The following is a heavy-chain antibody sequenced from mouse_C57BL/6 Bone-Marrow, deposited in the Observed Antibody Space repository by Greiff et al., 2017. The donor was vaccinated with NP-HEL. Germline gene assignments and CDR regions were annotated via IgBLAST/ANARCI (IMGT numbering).Heavy chain of an antibody. D-gene: IGHD1-1*01. V-gene: IGHV1-15*01. Sequence: VQVVESGAELVRPGASVTLSCKASGYTFTDYEMHWVKQTPVHGLEWIGAIDPETGGTAYNQKFKGKAILTADKSSSTAYMELRILTSEDSAVYYCTRGLTTVVALDYWGQGTTLTVSS. CDR3: TRGLTTVVALDY. CDR1: GYTFTDYE. CDR2: IDPETGGT. J-gene: IGHJ2*01.